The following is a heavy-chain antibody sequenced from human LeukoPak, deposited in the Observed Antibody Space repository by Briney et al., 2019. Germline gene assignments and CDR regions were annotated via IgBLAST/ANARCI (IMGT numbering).Heavy chain of an antibody. CDR3: AKDLNPWGNSPMSAFDL. D-gene: IGHD7-27*01. CDR1: GFTFTSYC. V-gene: IGHV3-30*02. CDR2: IRYTGDST. J-gene: IGHJ3*01. Sequence: PGGSLRLSCAASGFTFTSYCVQWVRQAPGKGLEWVAFIRYTGDSTFYADSVKGRFTVSRDNSKSTLFLEMSSLRPDDTAVYYCAKDLNPWGNSPMSAFDLWGQGTMVTVSS.